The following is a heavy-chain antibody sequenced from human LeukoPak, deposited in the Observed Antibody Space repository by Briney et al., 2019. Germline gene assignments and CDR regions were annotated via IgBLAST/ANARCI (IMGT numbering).Heavy chain of an antibody. D-gene: IGHD3-22*01. V-gene: IGHV1-2*02. CDR1: GYTFTGYY. CDR3: ARDLDDSSGYYDY. CDR2: INPNSGGT. Sequence: ASVKVSCKASGYTFTGYYMHWVRQAPGQGLEWMGWINPNSGGTNYAQKFQGRVTMTRDTSISTAYMELSRLRSDDTAVYYCARDLDDSSGYYDYWGQGTLATVSS. J-gene: IGHJ4*02.